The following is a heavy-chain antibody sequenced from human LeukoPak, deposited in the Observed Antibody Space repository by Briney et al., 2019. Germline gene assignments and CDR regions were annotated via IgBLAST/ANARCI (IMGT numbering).Heavy chain of an antibody. D-gene: IGHD3-9*01. Sequence: PSETLSLTCAVSGGSISGGGYSWGWIRQPPGKGLEWIGYMSDSGSSYYNPSLKSRVTISVDRSKNHFSLKLSSVTAADTAVYYCARYDLLPGSHDAFDIWGQGTMVTVSS. V-gene: IGHV4-30-2*01. CDR2: MSDSGSS. CDR3: ARYDLLPGSHDAFDI. J-gene: IGHJ3*02. CDR1: GGSISGGGYS.